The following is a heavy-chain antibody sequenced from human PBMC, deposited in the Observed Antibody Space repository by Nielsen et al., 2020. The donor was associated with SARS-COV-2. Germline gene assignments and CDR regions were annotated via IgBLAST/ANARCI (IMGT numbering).Heavy chain of an antibody. V-gene: IGHV3-7*01. D-gene: IGHD6-19*01. CDR3: TRVSSMWLTYMDV. Sequence: GESLKISCAASGFTFSSYEMNWVRQAPGKGLEWVANIKQDGSEKYYVDSVKGRFTISRDNAKSSLYLHMNSLRAEDTAVYYCTRVSSMWLTYMDVWGQGTTVTVSS. CDR1: GFTFSSYE. CDR2: IKQDGSEK. J-gene: IGHJ6*02.